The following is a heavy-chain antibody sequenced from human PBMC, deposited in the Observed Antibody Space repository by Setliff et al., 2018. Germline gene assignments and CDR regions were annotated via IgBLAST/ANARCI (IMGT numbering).Heavy chain of an antibody. CDR3: VGWFGDLLNS. CDR2: IKEDGSQR. V-gene: IGHV3-7*01. CDR1: GFDFKTHW. D-gene: IGHD3-10*01. Sequence: PGGSLRLSCAASGFDFKTHWMDWARQAPGKGLEWVANIKEDGSQRNYVDAVRGRFTVSRDNARNLLYLQMNSLRAEDTAVYYCVGWFGDLLNSWGQGTLVTVSS. J-gene: IGHJ4*02.